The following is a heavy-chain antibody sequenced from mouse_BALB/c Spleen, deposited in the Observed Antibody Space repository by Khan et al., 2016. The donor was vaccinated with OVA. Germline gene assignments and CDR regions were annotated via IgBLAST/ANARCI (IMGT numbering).Heavy chain of an antibody. CDR2: IYPGRGTT. J-gene: IGHJ3*01. D-gene: IGHD4-1*01. V-gene: IGHV1-77*01. CDR1: GYTFSDYY. CDR3: ARSGTGSFLY. Sequence: QVQLKESGAELARPGASVKLSCKASGYTFSDYYINWVKQRTGQGLEWIGEIYPGRGTTYYNEKFKGQATLTADKSSSTAYMQFSSLTSEDSAVYFCARSGTGSFLYWGQGTLVTVSA.